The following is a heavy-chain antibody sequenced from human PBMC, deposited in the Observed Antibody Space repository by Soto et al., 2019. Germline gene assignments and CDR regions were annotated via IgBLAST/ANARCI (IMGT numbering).Heavy chain of an antibody. V-gene: IGHV3-48*04. CDR2: ISSSSSVI. Sequence: EVQLEQSGGGLVQPGESLRLSCAVSGFTFSTYSMAWVRQAPGKGLEWVSYISSSSSVIYYADSVKGRIAVSRDNAKNSLYLQMHSLRAEDTAVYYCARYLIIPRAFDIWGQGTTVTVSS. CDR3: ARYLIIPRAFDI. CDR1: GFTFSTYS. J-gene: IGHJ3*02. D-gene: IGHD2-21*01.